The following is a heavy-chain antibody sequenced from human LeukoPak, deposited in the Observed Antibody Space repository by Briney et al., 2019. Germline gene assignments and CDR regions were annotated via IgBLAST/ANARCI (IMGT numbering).Heavy chain of an antibody. CDR1: GFTFSSHA. D-gene: IGHD5-18*01. CDR2: MSGSGNSI. J-gene: IGHJ3*02. CDR3: AWIQLWLSSDAFDI. V-gene: IGHV3-23*01. Sequence: GGSLRLSCAASGFTFSSHALSWVRQAPGKGLEWVSTMSGSGNSIYYADSVKGRFTISRDNSKNTLYLHMNSLRAEDTAVYYCAWIQLWLSSDAFDIWGQGTMVTVSS.